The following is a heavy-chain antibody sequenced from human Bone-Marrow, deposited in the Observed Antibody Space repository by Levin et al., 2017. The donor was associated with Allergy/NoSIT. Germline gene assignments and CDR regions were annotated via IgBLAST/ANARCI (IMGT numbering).Heavy chain of an antibody. Sequence: GESLKISCAASGFTFSDYAMSWVRQAPGQGLEWISAVGGAGTSTYYADSVRGRFTASKDNTKNIFELQMNSLTVEDTAIYFCVKRGGHTSGWSGGFDFWGPGTLVTVSS. V-gene: IGHV3-23*01. D-gene: IGHD6-19*01. CDR3: VKRGGHTSGWSGGFDF. CDR1: GFTFSDYA. J-gene: IGHJ4*02. CDR2: VGGAGTST.